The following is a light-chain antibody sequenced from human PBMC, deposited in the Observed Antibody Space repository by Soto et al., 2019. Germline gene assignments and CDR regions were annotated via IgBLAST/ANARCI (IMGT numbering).Light chain of an antibody. CDR1: QSVSRY. J-gene: IGKJ3*01. CDR3: QQRSNWPRT. CDR2: DAS. V-gene: IGKV3-11*01. Sequence: IVLTQSPATLSLFPGERATLSCRASQSVSRYLAWYQQKPGQAPRLLIYDASNRATGIPARFSGSGSGTDFTLTISSPEPEDFAVYYCQQRSNWPRTFGPGTKVDIK.